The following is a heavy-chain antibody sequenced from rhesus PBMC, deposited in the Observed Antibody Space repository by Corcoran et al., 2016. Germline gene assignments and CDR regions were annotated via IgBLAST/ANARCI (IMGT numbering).Heavy chain of an antibody. CDR1: GFSLTPSGMV. CDR2: IYLDDDK. V-gene: IGHV2-152*01. J-gene: IGHJ4*01. D-gene: IGHD4-29*01. CDR3: ARRPVTTTFDY. Sequence: QVTLKESGPALVKPTQTLTLTCTFSGFSLTPSGMVVGWIRQPPGKALEWRALIYLDDDKRYNTSLKSRLTVSKDTSKNQVVLTMTNMDPMATATYYCARRPVTTTFDYWGQGVLVTVSS.